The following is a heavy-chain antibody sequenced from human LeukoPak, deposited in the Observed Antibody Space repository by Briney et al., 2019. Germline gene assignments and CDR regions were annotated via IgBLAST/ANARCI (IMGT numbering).Heavy chain of an antibody. CDR3: ARETRSGSYWKAWRFDI. V-gene: IGHV1-69*01. D-gene: IGHD1-26*01. J-gene: IGHJ3*02. Sequence: SVKVSCKASGGTFSSYAISWVRQAPGQGLEWMGGIIPIFGTANYAQKFQGRVTITADESTSTAYMELSSPRSEDTAVYYCARETRSGSYWKAWRFDIWGQGTMVTVSS. CDR2: IIPIFGTA. CDR1: GGTFSSYA.